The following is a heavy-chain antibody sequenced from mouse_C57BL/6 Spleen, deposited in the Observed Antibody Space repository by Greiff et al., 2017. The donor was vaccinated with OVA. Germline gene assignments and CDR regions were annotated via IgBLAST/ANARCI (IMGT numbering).Heavy chain of an antibody. CDR3: ARCATVVATNAY. CDR2: IDRSDSET. J-gene: IGHJ3*01. D-gene: IGHD1-1*01. Sequence: VQLQQPGAELVRPGSSVKLSCKASGYTFTSYWMHWVQQRPKQGLEWIGNIDRSDSETHYQQNFKDKATFTVDKSSSTAYMQLSSLTSEDSAVYYCARCATVVATNAYWGQGTLVTVSA. CDR1: GYTFTSYW. V-gene: IGHV1-52*01.